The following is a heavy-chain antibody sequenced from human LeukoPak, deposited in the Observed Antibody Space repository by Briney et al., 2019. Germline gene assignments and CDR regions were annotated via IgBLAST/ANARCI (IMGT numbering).Heavy chain of an antibody. Sequence: GESLKISCKGSGYFFTSYWIGWVRQMPGKGLEWMGIIYPGDSDTRYSPSFQGQVTISADKSISTAYLQWSSLKASDTAMYYCARLDYYDSSGYYYYYYGMDVWGQGTTVTVSS. J-gene: IGHJ6*02. CDR2: IYPGDSDT. V-gene: IGHV5-51*01. D-gene: IGHD3-22*01. CDR1: GYFFTSYW. CDR3: ARLDYYDSSGYYYYYYGMDV.